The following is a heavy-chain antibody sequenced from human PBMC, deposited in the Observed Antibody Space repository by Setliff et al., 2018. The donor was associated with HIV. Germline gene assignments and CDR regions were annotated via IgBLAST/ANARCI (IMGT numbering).Heavy chain of an antibody. CDR3: AKNMPSGDPSEY. CDR1: GFTFNSAW. CDR2: IKHQDVGGTA. V-gene: IGHV3-15*01. J-gene: IGHJ4*02. D-gene: IGHD7-27*01. Sequence: PGGSLRLSCAASGFTFNSAWMTWVRQAPGKGLVWVGHIKHQDVGGTAEYAAPVKGRFTISRDDSKNTVYLQMNSLKTEDTAVYYCAKNMPSGDPSEYWGQGTLVTVSS.